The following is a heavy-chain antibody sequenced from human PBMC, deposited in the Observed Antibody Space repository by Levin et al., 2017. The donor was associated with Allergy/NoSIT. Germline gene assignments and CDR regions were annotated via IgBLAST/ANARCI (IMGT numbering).Heavy chain of an antibody. J-gene: IGHJ6*02. CDR3: AKDLRKYGSGHYYYGMDV. V-gene: IGHV3-30*18. CDR2: ISYDGSNK. CDR1: GFTFSSYG. D-gene: IGHD3-10*01. Sequence: GESLKISCAASGFTFSSYGMHWVRQAPGKGLEWVAVISYDGSNKYYADSVKGRFTISRDNSKNTLYLQMNSLRAEDTAVYYCAKDLRKYGSGHYYYGMDVWGQGTTVTVSS.